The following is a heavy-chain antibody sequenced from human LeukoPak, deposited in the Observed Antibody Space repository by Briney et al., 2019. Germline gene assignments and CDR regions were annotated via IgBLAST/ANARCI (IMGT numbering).Heavy chain of an antibody. CDR3: AAVSNREGSSGLYNWFDP. CDR1: GFTFTSSA. Sequence: ASVKVSCKASGFTFTSSAMQWVRQARGQRLEWKGWIVVGSGNTNYAQKFQERVTITRDMSTSTAYMELSSLRSEDTAVYYCAAVSNREGSSGLYNWFDPWGQGTLVTVSS. V-gene: IGHV1-58*02. CDR2: IVVGSGNT. D-gene: IGHD6-19*01. J-gene: IGHJ5*02.